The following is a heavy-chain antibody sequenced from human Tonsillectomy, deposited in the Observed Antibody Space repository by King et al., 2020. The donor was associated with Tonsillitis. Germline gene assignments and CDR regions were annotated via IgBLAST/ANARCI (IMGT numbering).Heavy chain of an antibody. D-gene: IGHD3-10*01. CDR2: LDWEYDK. V-gene: IGHV2-70*01. CDR3: ARNGERRSLDS. Sequence: TLKESGPALVKPTPTLTLTCTFSGFSLSTSGMCVGLIRQPPGKSLEWRALLDWEYDKYYSTSLKTRLPISKDTSKNQVVLTMTNMDPVDTATYYCARNGERRSLDSWGQGTLVTVSS. J-gene: IGHJ4*02. CDR1: GFSLSTSGMC.